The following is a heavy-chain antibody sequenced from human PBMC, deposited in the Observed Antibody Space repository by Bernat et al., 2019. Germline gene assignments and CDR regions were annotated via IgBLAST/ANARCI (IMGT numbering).Heavy chain of an antibody. CDR1: GFTFSDYY. V-gene: IGHV3-23*04. J-gene: IGHJ4*02. Sequence: VQLVESGGGLVKPGGSLRLSCAASGFTFSDYYMSWVRQAPGKGLEWVSAISGVGGNTYYADSVRGRFTISRDNSKNTLTLQMSSLRVEDTAVYYCSRDGSQMATIQPNYFDCWGQGTLVTVSS. CDR2: ISGVGGNT. D-gene: IGHD5-24*01. CDR3: SRDGSQMATIQPNYFDC.